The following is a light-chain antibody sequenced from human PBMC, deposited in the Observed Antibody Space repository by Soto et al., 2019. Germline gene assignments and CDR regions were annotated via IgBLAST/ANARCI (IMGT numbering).Light chain of an antibody. J-gene: IGKJ5*01. CDR1: QSISSK. CDR2: GAS. V-gene: IGKV3-15*01. Sequence: EIVMTQSPATLSVSPGERATLSCRASQSISSKVGWYQQKPGQAPRLLIYGASTRANGVPPRFSGSGSGTEFTLTISSLQSEDFAVYYCQQYNIWSSITFGQGTRLQIK. CDR3: QQYNIWSSIT.